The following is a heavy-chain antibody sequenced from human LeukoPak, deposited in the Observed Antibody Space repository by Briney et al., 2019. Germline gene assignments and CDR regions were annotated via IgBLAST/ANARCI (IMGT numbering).Heavy chain of an antibody. CDR3: ARLVATIYGWFDP. D-gene: IGHD5-12*01. CDR2: IKEDGSEK. J-gene: IGHJ5*02. CDR1: GFXFRSYW. V-gene: IGHV3-7*04. Sequence: PGGSLRLSCAASGFXFRSYWMSWVRQAPGKGLEWVANIKEDGSEKYYVDSVKGRSTISRDNAKNSLYLQMNSLRAEDTAVYYCARLVATIYGWFDPWGQGTLVTVSS.